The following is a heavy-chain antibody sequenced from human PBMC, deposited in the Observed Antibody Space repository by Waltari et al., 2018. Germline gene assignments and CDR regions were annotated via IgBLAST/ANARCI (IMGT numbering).Heavy chain of an antibody. D-gene: IGHD6-13*01. V-gene: IGHV1-8*01. CDR2: MNPNRVNT. J-gene: IGHJ1*01. CDR1: GYTFTSYD. Sequence: QVQLVQSGAEVKKPGASVKVSCKASGYTFTSYDINWVRQATGQGLEWMGWMNPNRVNTGYAQKFQCRVTMTRNTSISTAYMELSSLRSEDTAVYYCARGQPAPGIAAAGTSAEYFQHWGQGTLVTVSS. CDR3: ARGQPAPGIAAAGTSAEYFQH.